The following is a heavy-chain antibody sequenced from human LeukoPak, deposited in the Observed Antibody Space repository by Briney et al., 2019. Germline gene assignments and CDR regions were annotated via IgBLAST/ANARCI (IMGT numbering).Heavy chain of an antibody. Sequence: GGSLRLSCAASGFIFSRYAMSWVRQAPGKGLEWVSSITASGGSTYYADFVKGRFAISRDNSNNTLYLQLNSLRAEDTAIYYCAKGSPYDYGDFVSPFDYWGQGTLVTVSS. CDR2: ITASGGST. CDR1: GFIFSRYA. J-gene: IGHJ4*02. V-gene: IGHV3-23*01. D-gene: IGHD4-17*01. CDR3: AKGSPYDYGDFVSPFDY.